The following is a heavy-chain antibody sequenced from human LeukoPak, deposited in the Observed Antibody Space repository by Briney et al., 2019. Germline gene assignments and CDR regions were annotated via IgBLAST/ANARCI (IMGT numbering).Heavy chain of an antibody. V-gene: IGHV3-23*01. CDR1: GFIFSNYA. CDR2: ISGRSDNT. D-gene: IGHD3-9*01. Sequence: GASLRLSCAASGFIFSNYAMYWVRQAPGKGLEWVSAISGRSDNTYYADSVKGRFTLSRDSSKNTLYLQMNSLRADDTAVYYCAKWGDYDVLTGYYVSDYWGQGTLVTVSS. CDR3: AKWGDYDVLTGYYVSDY. J-gene: IGHJ4*02.